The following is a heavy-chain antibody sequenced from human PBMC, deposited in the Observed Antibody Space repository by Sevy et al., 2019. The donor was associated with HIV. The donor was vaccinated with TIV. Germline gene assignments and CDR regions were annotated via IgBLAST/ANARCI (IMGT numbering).Heavy chain of an antibody. CDR1: EFTFSSYA. J-gene: IGHJ6*02. D-gene: IGHD2-15*01. Sequence: RGCLRLSCSASEFTFSSYAMSWVRQAPGKGLEWVSSISGSGRFTYYADFVEGRFIISRDNSKNTLSVQMNSLRAEDTADYNCAKGFCSGATCPRDYYHYGMDVWGQMTRVTVSS. CDR3: AKGFCSGATCPRDYYHYGMDV. V-gene: IGHV3-23*01. CDR2: ISGSGRFT.